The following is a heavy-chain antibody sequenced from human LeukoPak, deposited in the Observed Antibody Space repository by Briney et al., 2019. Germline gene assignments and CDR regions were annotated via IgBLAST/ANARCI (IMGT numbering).Heavy chain of an antibody. J-gene: IGHJ4*02. CDR2: ISSSGSTI. CDR3: ARAANDGYNTILDY. D-gene: IGHD5-24*01. V-gene: IGHV3-48*03. Sequence: PGGSLRLSCAASGFTFSSYEMNWVRQAPGKGLEWVSYISSSGSTIYYADSVKGRFTISRDNAKNSLYLQMSSLRAEDTAVYYCARAANDGYNTILDYWGQGTPVTVSS. CDR1: GFTFSSYE.